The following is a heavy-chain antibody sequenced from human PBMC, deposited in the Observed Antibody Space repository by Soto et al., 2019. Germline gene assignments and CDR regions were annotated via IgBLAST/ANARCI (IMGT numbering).Heavy chain of an antibody. D-gene: IGHD7-27*01. CDR2: INAGNGNT. J-gene: IGHJ2*01. CDR3: ARAGSVWLTGYCYWYFDL. Sequence: ASVKVSCNASGYTFTSYAMHWVRQAPGQRLEWMGWINAGNGNTKYSQKFQGRVTITRDTSASTAYMELSSLRSEDTAVYYCARAGSVWLTGYCYWYFDLSGRLPLVP. V-gene: IGHV1-3*01. CDR1: GYTFTSYA.